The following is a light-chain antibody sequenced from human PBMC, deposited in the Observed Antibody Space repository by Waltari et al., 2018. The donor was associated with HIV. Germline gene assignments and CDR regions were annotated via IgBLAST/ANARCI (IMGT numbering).Light chain of an antibody. V-gene: IGKV1-39*01. Sequence: DIQMTHSPPSLSASVGDRVTITCRASQNINNYVNWYQHKPGKVPRLLIYDASSLESGAPSRFSGSGYGTDFTLTISSLQQEDFATYYCLQTYSAPLTFGPGTRVDFK. J-gene: IGKJ3*01. CDR3: LQTYSAPLT. CDR1: QNINNY. CDR2: DAS.